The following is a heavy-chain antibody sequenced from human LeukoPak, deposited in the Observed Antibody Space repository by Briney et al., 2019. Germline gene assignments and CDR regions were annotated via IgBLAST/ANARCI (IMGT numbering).Heavy chain of an antibody. CDR1: GYTFTGYY. CDR3: ARVPKATPGHFDY. V-gene: IGHV1-2*02. J-gene: IGHJ4*02. CDR2: INPNSGGT. Sequence: GASVKVSCKASGYTFTGYYMHWVRQAPGQGLEWTGWINPNSGGTNYAQKFQGRVTMTRDTSISTAYMELSRLRSDDTAVYYCARVPKATPGHFDYWGQGTLITVSS.